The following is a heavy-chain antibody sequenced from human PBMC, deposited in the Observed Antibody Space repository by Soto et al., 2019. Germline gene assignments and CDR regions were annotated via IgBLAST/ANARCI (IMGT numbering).Heavy chain of an antibody. J-gene: IGHJ6*02. Sequence: GGSLRLSCAASGFTFDDYAMHWVRQAPGKGLEWVSLISWDGGSTYYADSVKGRFTISRDNSKNSLYLQMNSLRADDTASYYCAEDMAAAGKTYYYYYGMDVWGQVTTVTVSS. V-gene: IGHV3-43D*03. CDR1: GFTFDDYA. CDR3: AEDMAAAGKTYYYYYGMDV. CDR2: ISWDGGST. D-gene: IGHD6-13*01.